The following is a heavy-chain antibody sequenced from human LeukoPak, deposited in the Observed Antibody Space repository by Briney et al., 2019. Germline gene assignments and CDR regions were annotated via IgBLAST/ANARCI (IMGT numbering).Heavy chain of an antibody. CDR1: GYTFTGYY. Sequence: VASVKVSCKASGYTFTGYYMHWVRQAPGQGLEWMGWINPNSGGTNYAQKFQGRVTMTRDTSVSTAYMELSRLRSDDTAVYYCARARHRPLYHFDYWGQGTLVTVSS. J-gene: IGHJ4*02. V-gene: IGHV1-2*02. D-gene: IGHD2-8*01. CDR2: INPNSGGT. CDR3: ARARHRPLYHFDY.